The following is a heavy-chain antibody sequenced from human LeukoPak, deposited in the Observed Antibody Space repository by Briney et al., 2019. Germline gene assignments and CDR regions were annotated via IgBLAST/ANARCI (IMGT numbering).Heavy chain of an antibody. CDR1: GASISGGYY. D-gene: IGHD2-2*02. V-gene: IGHV4-31*03. CDR2: IFYSGTT. Sequence: SQTLSLTCSVSGASISGGYYWSLIRQPPGKGLEWIGSIFYSGTTYYNPALKSRVTISVDTSKNQFSLKLSSVTAADTAVYYCARKLTHCSSTSCYMGYYYYYYMDVWGKGTTVTVSS. CDR3: ARKLTHCSSTSCYMGYYYYYYMDV. J-gene: IGHJ6*03.